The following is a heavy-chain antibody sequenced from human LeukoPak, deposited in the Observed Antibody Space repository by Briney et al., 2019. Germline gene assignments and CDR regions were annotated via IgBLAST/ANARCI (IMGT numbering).Heavy chain of an antibody. J-gene: IGHJ4*02. D-gene: IGHD6-13*01. Sequence: SETLSLTCIVSGGSMSSYYWSWIRQPAGKGLEWTGRMYTDGSTNYNPFLNSRVTMSVDTSEKHFSLRLNSVTAADTAVYYCATYDQKLAFDNWGQGTLVTVSS. CDR1: GGSMSSYY. CDR2: MYTDGST. V-gene: IGHV4-4*07. CDR3: ATYDQKLAFDN.